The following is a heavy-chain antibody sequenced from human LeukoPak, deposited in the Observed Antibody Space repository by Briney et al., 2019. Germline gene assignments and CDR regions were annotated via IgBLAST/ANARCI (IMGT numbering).Heavy chain of an antibody. D-gene: IGHD6-19*01. V-gene: IGHV1-2*02. CDR2: INPNSGGT. CDR1: GYTFTGYY. CDR3: ARGWQWLVMGAWFDP. J-gene: IGHJ5*02. Sequence: ASVKVSCKASGYTFTGYYMHWVRQAPGQGLEWMGWINPNSGGTNYAQKFQGRVTMTRDTSISTAYMELSRLRSDDTAVYYCARGWQWLVMGAWFDPWGQGTLVTVSS.